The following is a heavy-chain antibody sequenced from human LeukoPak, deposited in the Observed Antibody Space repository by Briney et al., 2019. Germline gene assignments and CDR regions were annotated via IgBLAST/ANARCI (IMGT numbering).Heavy chain of an antibody. D-gene: IGHD3-10*01. J-gene: IGHJ4*02. CDR3: ARLPRSLNYYGSGSYFDY. CDR2: IYYSGST. Sequence: SETLSLTCTVSGGSISSYYWSWIRQPPGKGLEWIGYIYYSGSTNYNPSLKSRVTRSVDTSKNQFSLKLSSVTAADTAVYYCARLPRSLNYYGSGSYFDYWGQGTLVTVSS. CDR1: GGSISSYY. V-gene: IGHV4-59*08.